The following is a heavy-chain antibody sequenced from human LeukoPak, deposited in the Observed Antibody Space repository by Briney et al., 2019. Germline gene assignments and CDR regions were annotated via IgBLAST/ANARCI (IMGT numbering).Heavy chain of an antibody. CDR2: IYSSGST. CDR1: GGSISSYY. D-gene: IGHD3-3*01. J-gene: IGHJ4*02. Sequence: PETPSLTCTVSGGSISSYYWSWIWQPAGKGLQWIGRIYSSGSTQYNPSPKRPVTMSVDTSKNQCSLRLSSVTAADTAVYYWARDLGFGSGPDYRGAGNPGTVSS. V-gene: IGHV4-4*07. CDR3: ARDLGFGSGPDY.